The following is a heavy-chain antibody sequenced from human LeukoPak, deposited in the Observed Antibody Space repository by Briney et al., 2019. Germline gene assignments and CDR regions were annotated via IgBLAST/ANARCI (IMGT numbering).Heavy chain of an antibody. CDR1: GSTFSNYP. CDR3: AREEPAGATDY. D-gene: IGHD1-14*01. V-gene: IGHV3-64*01. J-gene: IGHJ4*02. CDR2: ISENGGNT. Sequence: GGSLRLSCAASGSTFSNYPMHWVRQAPGKGLESVSAISENGGNTYYANSVRGRFTISRDNSKNTLYLQMGSLRAEDMAVYYCAREEPAGATDYWGQGTLVTVSS.